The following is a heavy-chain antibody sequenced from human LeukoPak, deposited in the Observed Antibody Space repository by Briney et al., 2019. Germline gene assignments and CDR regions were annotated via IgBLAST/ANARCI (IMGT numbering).Heavy chain of an antibody. Sequence: GGSLRLSCAASGFTFSSYAMSWVRQAPGKGLEWVSAISGSGGSTYYADSVKGRFTISRDNSKNTLYLQMNSLRAEDAAVYYCATTSGSYLSDDYWGQGTLVTVSS. V-gene: IGHV3-23*01. CDR2: ISGSGGST. D-gene: IGHD1-26*01. CDR1: GFTFSSYA. CDR3: ATTSGSYLSDDY. J-gene: IGHJ4*02.